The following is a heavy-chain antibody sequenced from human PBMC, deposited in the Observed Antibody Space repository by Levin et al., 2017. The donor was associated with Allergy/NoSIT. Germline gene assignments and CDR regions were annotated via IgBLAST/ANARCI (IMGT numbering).Heavy chain of an antibody. CDR3: ARALRVRQWMKINWFDP. Sequence: ASVKVSCKASGYTFTSYDINWVRQATGQGLEWMGWMNPNSGNTGYAQKFQGRVTMTRNTSISTAYMELSSLRSEDTAVYYCARALRVRQWMKINWFDPWGQGTLVTVSS. CDR2: MNPNSGNT. J-gene: IGHJ5*02. CDR1: GYTFTSYD. V-gene: IGHV1-8*01. D-gene: IGHD6-19*01.